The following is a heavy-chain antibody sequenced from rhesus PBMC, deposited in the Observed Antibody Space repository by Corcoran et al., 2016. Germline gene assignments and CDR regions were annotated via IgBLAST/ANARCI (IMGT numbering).Heavy chain of an antibody. J-gene: IGHJ4*01. CDR3: ATDRTATADY. V-gene: IGHV1-111*02. CDR1: GYTFTEYY. CDR2: VAPQDGEA. Sequence: EVQLVQCGAEVKKPGASVKISCKASGYTFTEYYLHWVRQAPGKGLEWMGRVAPQDGEAIHAPKFQDRVTITADTSTDTAYMELGSLRSEDTAVYYCATDRTATADYWGQGVLVTVSS. D-gene: IGHD5-12*01.